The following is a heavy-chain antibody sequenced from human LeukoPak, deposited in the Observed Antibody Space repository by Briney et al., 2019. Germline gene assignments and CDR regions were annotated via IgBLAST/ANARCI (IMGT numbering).Heavy chain of an antibody. Sequence: ASGKVSCKVSGYTLTELSMHWVRQAPGKGLEWMGGFDPEDGETIYAQKFQGRVTMTEDTSTDTAYMELSSLRSEDTAVYYCATLVPLFHSGSYHYWGQGTLVTLSS. J-gene: IGHJ4*02. CDR2: FDPEDGET. CDR1: GYTLTELS. D-gene: IGHD1-26*01. CDR3: ATLVPLFHSGSYHY. V-gene: IGHV1-24*01.